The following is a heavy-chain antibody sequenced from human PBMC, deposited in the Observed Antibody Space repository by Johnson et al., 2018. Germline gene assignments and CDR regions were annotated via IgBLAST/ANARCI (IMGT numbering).Heavy chain of an antibody. CDR2: ISYDGSNK. J-gene: IGHJ6*02. D-gene: IGHD3-16*01. CDR1: GFTFSSYG. V-gene: IGHV3-30*18. CDR3: AKWGGAYYYYYYGMDV. Sequence: QVQLVESGGGLVKPGGSLRLSCAASGFTFSSYGMHWVRQAPGKGLEWVAVISYDGSNKYYADSVNGRFTISRDNSKNTLYLQMNSLRAEDTAVYYCAKWGGAYYYYYYGMDVWGQGTTVTVSS.